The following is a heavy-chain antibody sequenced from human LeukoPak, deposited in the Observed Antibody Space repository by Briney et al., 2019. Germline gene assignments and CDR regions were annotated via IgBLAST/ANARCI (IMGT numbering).Heavy chain of an antibody. CDR2: TTSSSSNK. V-gene: IGHV3-21*01. CDR1: GFPFSRYS. CDR3: ARDPPSRGTRYFDY. D-gene: IGHD3-16*01. Sequence: GGSLRLSCAASGFPFSRYSMNWVRQAPGEGPEWVSSTTSSSSNKDYVDSVKGRFTVSRDNAKNSLYLQMDSLRVEDTAVYYCARDPPSRGTRYFDYWGQGILVTVSS. J-gene: IGHJ4*02.